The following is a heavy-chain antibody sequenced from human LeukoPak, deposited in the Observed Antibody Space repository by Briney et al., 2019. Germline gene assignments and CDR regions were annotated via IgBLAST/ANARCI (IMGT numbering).Heavy chain of an antibody. CDR2: ISSGSSTI. CDR1: GFTFNTYS. CDR3: ARDMGPSRGYDEALGY. Sequence: PGGSLRLSCAASGFTFNTYSMNWVRQAPGKGLEWVSYISSGSSTIYYADSVKGRFTISRDNAKNSLYLQMKSLRVEDTAVYYCARDMGPSRGYDEALGYWGQGILVTVSS. J-gene: IGHJ4*02. D-gene: IGHD5-12*01. V-gene: IGHV3-48*04.